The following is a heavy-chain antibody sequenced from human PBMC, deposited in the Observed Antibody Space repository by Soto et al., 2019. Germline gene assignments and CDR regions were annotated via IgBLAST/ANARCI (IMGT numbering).Heavy chain of an antibody. V-gene: IGHV4-34*01. D-gene: IGHD6-13*01. J-gene: IGHJ1*01. Sequence: PSETLSLTCAVYGGSFSGYYWSWIRQPPGKGLEWIGEINHSGSTNYNPSLESRVTISVDTSKNQFSLKLSSVTAADTAVYYCARSIAAAGAKYFQHWGQGTLVTVSS. CDR1: GGSFSGYY. CDR2: INHSGST. CDR3: ARSIAAAGAKYFQH.